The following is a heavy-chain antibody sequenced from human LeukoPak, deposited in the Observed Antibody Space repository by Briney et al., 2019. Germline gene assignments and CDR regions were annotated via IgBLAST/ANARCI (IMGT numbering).Heavy chain of an antibody. CDR3: ARGCDYGDYDY. Sequence: AGGSLRLSCAASGFTFSRNAMNWVRQAPGKGLEWVSFISSSSNYMPYADSVKGRFTISRDNSKNTLYLQMNSLRAEVTAVYYCARGCDYGDYDYWGQGTLVTVSS. V-gene: IGHV3-21*01. CDR2: ISSSSNYM. CDR1: GFTFSRNA. J-gene: IGHJ4*02. D-gene: IGHD4-17*01.